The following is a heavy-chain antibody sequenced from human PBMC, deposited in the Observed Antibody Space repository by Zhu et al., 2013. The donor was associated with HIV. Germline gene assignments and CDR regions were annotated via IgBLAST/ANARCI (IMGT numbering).Heavy chain of an antibody. CDR3: ASPRLLWFGESLDYYYYYGMDV. D-gene: IGHD3-10*01. CDR2: ISAYNGNT. V-gene: IGHV1-18*01. Sequence: QVQLVQSGAEVKKPGASVKVSCKASGYTFTSYGISWVRQAPGQGLEWMGWISAYNGNTNYAQKLQGRVTMTTDTSTSTAYMELRSLRSDDTAVYYCASPRLLWFGESLDYYYYYGMDVWGQGTNGSPSP. J-gene: IGHJ6*02. CDR1: GYTFTSYG.